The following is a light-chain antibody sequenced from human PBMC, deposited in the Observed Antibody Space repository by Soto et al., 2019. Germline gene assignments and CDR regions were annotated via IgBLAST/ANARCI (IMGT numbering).Light chain of an antibody. CDR3: QQVNSYPFT. V-gene: IGKV1-9*01. J-gene: IGKJ3*01. CDR1: QGISSF. Sequence: DIQLTQSPPYRSASVGDRVTIICRASQGISSFLAWYQQKPGRAPKLLVYGASTVERGVPSRFSGSGSGAEFTLTISSLQPEDFATYYCQQVNSYPFTFGPGTRVDIK. CDR2: GAS.